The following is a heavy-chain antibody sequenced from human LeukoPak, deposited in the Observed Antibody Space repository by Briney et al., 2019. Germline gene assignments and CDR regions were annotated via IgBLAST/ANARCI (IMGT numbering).Heavy chain of an antibody. D-gene: IGHD3-10*01. CDR2: ISAHNDDT. CDR1: GYTFTSYG. V-gene: IGHV1-18*01. J-gene: IGHJ4*02. Sequence: ASVKVSCKASGYTFTSYGINWVRQAPGQGLEWMGWISAHNDDTNYAQKYQGRVTMTTDTSTSTTYMELRSLRSDDTAVYYCARAYGSGSYFPGGGGYFDYWGQGTLVSVSS. CDR3: ARAYGSGSYFPGGGGYFDY.